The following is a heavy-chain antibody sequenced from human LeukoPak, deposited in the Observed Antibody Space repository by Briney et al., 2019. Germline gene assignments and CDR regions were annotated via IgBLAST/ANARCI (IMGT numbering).Heavy chain of an antibody. CDR2: ISSSSRDI. CDR3: AKESLRVVPSATFDY. J-gene: IGHJ4*02. CDR1: GFTFSNYG. Sequence: GGSLRLSCAASGFTFSNYGMHWVRQTPGKGLEWVAAISSSSRDIFYADSVKGRFSISRDNTQNSLSLQMNSLRAEDTAVYYCAKESLRVVPSATFDYWGQGTLVTVSS. D-gene: IGHD2-2*01. V-gene: IGHV3-21*04.